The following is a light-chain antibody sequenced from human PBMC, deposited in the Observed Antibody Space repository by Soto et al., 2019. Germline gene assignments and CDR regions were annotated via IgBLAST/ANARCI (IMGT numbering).Light chain of an antibody. J-gene: IGKJ2*01. CDR3: QQYDSYSKT. CDR2: DAS. Sequence: DIQMTQSPSTVSASVGDRVTIACRASQSISGWLAWYQQKPGKAPKLLIYDASSLKSGVPSRFSGSGSGTDFTLTISSLQPDDFATYYRQQYDSYSKTFGQGTKLEIK. V-gene: IGKV1-5*01. CDR1: QSISGW.